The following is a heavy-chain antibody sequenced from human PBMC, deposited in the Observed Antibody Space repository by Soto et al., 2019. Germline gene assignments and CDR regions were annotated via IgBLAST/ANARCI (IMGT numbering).Heavy chain of an antibody. J-gene: IGHJ4*02. CDR1: GFTFSSYA. Sequence: GGSLRLSCAASGFTFSSYAMSWVRQAPGKGLEWVSVIYSGGSTYYADSVKGRFTISRDNSKNTLYLQMNSLRAEDTAVYYCARDLISGVPGFDYWGQGTLVTVSS. V-gene: IGHV3-66*01. D-gene: IGHD5-12*01. CDR2: IYSGGST. CDR3: ARDLISGVPGFDY.